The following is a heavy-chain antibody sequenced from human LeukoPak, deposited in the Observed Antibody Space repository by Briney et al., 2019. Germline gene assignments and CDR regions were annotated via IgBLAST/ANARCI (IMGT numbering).Heavy chain of an antibody. CDR2: ISSDGSST. CDR3: ARDYGEGGYYFDY. Sequence: GGSLRLSCAASGFTFSTYWMHWVRQAPGKGLVWLSRISSDGSSTNYANSVKGRFTISRDNAKNTLYLQMNSLRAEDTAVYYCARDYGEGGYYFDYWGQGTLVTVSS. D-gene: IGHD4-17*01. V-gene: IGHV3-74*01. J-gene: IGHJ4*02. CDR1: GFTFSTYW.